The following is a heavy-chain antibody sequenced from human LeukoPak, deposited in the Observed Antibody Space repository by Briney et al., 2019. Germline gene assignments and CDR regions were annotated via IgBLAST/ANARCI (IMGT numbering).Heavy chain of an antibody. CDR2: IYHGGSA. Sequence: SQTLSLTCAVSGDSISSGGYSWSWIRQPPGTGLEWIGYIYHGGSAYYDPSLKSRVNISVDKSKNQFSLGLSSVTAADTAVYYCARYFSGGQFKWFDPWGQGTLVTVSS. J-gene: IGHJ5*02. V-gene: IGHV4-30-2*01. D-gene: IGHD1-26*01. CDR1: GDSISSGGYS. CDR3: ARYFSGGQFKWFDP.